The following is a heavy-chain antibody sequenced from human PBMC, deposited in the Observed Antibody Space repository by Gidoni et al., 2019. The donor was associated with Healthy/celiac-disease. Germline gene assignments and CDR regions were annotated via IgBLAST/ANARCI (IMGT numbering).Heavy chain of an antibody. CDR1: GGYIISRSYY. CDR3: ARVRYGGNPPIVYFDY. D-gene: IGHD2-15*01. V-gene: IGHV4-39*07. J-gene: IGHJ4*02. Sequence: QLQLQESGPGLVKPSEPLSLTCTVSGGYIISRSYYWGWLRQHPGKGLEWMCSIYYSGSTYYNTSLKSRVTISVDTSKNQFSLKLSSVTAADTAVYYCARVRYGGNPPIVYFDYWGQGTLVTVSS. CDR2: IYYSGST.